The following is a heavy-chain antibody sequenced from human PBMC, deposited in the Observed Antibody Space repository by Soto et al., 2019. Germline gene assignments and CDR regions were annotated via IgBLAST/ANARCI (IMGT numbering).Heavy chain of an antibody. CDR2: IQSGGPT. J-gene: IGHJ6*04. CDR3: ARDDVLCGGGRCYGVTLDV. V-gene: IGHV3-66*01. CDR1: GFTGSSKY. D-gene: IGHD2-15*01. Sequence: EVHLVESGGGLAQPGGSLRLSCAACGFTGSSKYMSWVRQAPGKGLEWVSLIQSGGPTYYADSVKGRFTISRDTSENTLHLQMDSLRAEHTAVYYCARDDVLCGGGRCYGVTLDVWGEGTTVTVSS.